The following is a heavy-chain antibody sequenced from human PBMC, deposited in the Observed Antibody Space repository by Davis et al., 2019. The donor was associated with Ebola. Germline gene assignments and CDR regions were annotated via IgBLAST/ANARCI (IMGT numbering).Heavy chain of an antibody. CDR3: AKDEWAAAGAGLDY. CDR1: GFTFSSYS. V-gene: IGHV3-23*01. CDR2: ISGSGGST. Sequence: GESLKISCAASGFTFSSYSMSWVRQAPGKGLEWVSAISGSGGSTYYADSVKGRFTISRDHSKDTLYLQMNSLRAEDTAVYYCAKDEWAAAGAGLDYWGQGTLVTVSS. J-gene: IGHJ4*02. D-gene: IGHD6-13*01.